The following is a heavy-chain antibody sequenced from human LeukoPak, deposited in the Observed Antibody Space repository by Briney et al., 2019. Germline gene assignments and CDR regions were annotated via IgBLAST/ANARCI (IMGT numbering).Heavy chain of an antibody. D-gene: IGHD5-18*01. Sequence: KASETLSLTCTVSGGPVSSYYWTWIRQPPGKAPEWIGYIYSGGSRHYNPSLKSRVTISIDMSKNHFALNLTSVTAADTAVYYCARDRGYSYGPLDYWGQGALVIVSS. CDR1: GGPVSSYY. J-gene: IGHJ4*02. CDR3: ARDRGYSYGPLDY. V-gene: IGHV4-59*02. CDR2: IYSGGSR.